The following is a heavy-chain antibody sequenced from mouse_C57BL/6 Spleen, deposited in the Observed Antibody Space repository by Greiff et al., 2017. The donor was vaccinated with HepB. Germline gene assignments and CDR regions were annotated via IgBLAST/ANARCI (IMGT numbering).Heavy chain of an antibody. D-gene: IGHD4-1*01. Sequence: VQLQQSGAELVKPGASVKLSCTASGFNIKDYYMHWVKQRTEQGLEWIGRIDPEDGETKYAPKLKGKATITADTSSNTAYLQRSSLTAEDTARYYCARAGSDYWGQGTTLTVAS. V-gene: IGHV14-2*01. CDR3: ARAGSDY. J-gene: IGHJ2*01. CDR1: GFNIKDYY. CDR2: IDPEDGET.